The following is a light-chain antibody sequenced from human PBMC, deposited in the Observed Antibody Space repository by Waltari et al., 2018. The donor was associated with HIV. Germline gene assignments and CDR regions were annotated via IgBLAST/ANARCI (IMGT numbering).Light chain of an antibody. V-gene: IGKV3-15*01. CDR2: NAF. CDR3: QQYNDWPPLT. J-gene: IGKJ4*01. Sequence: EIVMTQSPATLSLSPGERATLSCRASRSVTIKLAWYQQKPGQSPRLLIFNAFTRASGIPSRFSGSGSSTEFTLTISSLKSEESAVYYCQQYNDWPPLTFGGGTKVEIK. CDR1: RSVTIK.